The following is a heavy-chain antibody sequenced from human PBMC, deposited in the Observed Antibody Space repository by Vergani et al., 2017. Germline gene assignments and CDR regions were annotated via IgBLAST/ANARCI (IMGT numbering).Heavy chain of an antibody. D-gene: IGHD5-18*01. CDR1: GFVFDEYA. CDR3: AKEGAWIQLWQEYYGMDV. J-gene: IGHJ6*02. Sequence: EVQLVTSGGGLVQPGGSLRLSCAASGFVFDEYALHWVRQSPGKGLEWVSGISWNRGKIAYADSVKGRFTISRDNSKNTLYLQMNSLRAEDTAVYYCAKEGAWIQLWQEYYGMDVWGQGTTVTVSS. V-gene: IGHV3-9*01. CDR2: ISWNRGKI.